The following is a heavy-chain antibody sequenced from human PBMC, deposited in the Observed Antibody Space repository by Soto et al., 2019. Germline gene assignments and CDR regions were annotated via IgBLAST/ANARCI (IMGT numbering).Heavy chain of an antibody. CDR2: ISGSGDST. D-gene: IGHD3-3*01. Sequence: PGGSLRLSCAASGFTFSSYAMSWVRQAPGKGLEWVSAISGSGDSTYYADSVKGRFTISRDNSKNTLYLQMNSLRAEDTAVYYCAKDVVLPYYDFWSDYYYYMDVWGKGTTVTVSS. CDR3: AKDVVLPYYDFWSDYYYYMDV. V-gene: IGHV3-23*01. J-gene: IGHJ6*03. CDR1: GFTFSSYA.